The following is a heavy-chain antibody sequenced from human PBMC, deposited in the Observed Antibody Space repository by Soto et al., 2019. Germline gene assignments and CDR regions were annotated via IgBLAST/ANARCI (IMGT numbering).Heavy chain of an antibody. D-gene: IGHD1-26*01. CDR3: ARDQSGSYADY. CDR1: GGSISSYY. J-gene: IGHJ4*02. V-gene: IGHV4-59*01. Sequence: KTSETLSLTCTVSGGSISSYYWSWIRQPPGKGLEWIGYIYYSGSTNYNPSLKSRVTISVDTSKNQFSLKLSSVTAADTAVYYCARDQSGSYADYWGQGTLVTVSS. CDR2: IYYSGST.